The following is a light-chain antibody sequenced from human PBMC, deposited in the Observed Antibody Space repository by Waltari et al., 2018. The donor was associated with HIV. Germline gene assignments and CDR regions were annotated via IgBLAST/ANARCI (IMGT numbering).Light chain of an antibody. CDR3: VLNLGRGIVV. CDR1: SGAVSARNY. CDR2: SAN. J-gene: IGLJ2*01. V-gene: IGLV8-61*01. Sequence: QTVVTQEPSFSVSPGGTVTRTCGLSSGAVSARNYASWYQQIPGQAPLTLILSANTRSSGVTGRFSGSSLGNKAALTITVAQADDEADYYCVLNLGRGIVVFGGGTQVTVL.